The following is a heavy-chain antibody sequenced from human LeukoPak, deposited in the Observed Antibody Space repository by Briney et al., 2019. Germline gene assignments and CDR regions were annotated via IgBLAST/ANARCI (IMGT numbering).Heavy chain of an antibody. Sequence: SETLSLTCTVSGGSISSGDYYWTWIRQPAGKGLEWIGRIHTSGSTNYKPSLQSRVTIAIDTSKNQFSLKLSSVTAADTAVYHCARVWNRGWLDPWGQGTLVTVSS. CDR3: ARVWNRGWLDP. J-gene: IGHJ5*02. CDR2: IHTSGST. D-gene: IGHD7-27*01. CDR1: GGSISSGDYY. V-gene: IGHV4-61*02.